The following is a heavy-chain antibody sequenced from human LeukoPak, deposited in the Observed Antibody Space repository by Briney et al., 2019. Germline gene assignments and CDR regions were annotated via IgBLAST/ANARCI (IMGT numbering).Heavy chain of an antibody. Sequence: SETLSLTCTVSGGSISSGDYYWSWIRQPPGKGLEWIGYIYYSGSTYYNPSLKSRVTISVDTSKNQFSLKLSSVTAADTAVYYCARGHYDFWSGYYTYYYYYYMDVWGKGPRSPSP. D-gene: IGHD3-3*01. CDR3: ARGHYDFWSGYYTYYYYYYMDV. J-gene: IGHJ6*03. CDR1: GGSISSGDYY. CDR2: IYYSGST. V-gene: IGHV4-30-4*08.